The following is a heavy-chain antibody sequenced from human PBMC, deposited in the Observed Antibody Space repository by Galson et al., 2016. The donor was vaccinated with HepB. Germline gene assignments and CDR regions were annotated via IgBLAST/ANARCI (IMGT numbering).Heavy chain of an antibody. CDR2: INHSGST. J-gene: IGHJ4*02. V-gene: IGHV4-34*01. D-gene: IGHD2-15*01. CDR1: GGSFSGYY. CDR3: TGAVVVVAPFDR. Sequence: SETLSLTCAVYGGSFSGYYWGWIRQPPGKGLEWIGEINHSGSTNYNPSLKSRVTISVDTSKNQISLKLKSVTDADTAVYYCTGAVVVVAPFDRWGQGTLVTVSS.